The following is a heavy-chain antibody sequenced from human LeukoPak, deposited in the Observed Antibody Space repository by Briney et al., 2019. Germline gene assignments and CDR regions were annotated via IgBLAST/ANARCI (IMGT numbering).Heavy chain of an antibody. J-gene: IGHJ4*02. D-gene: IGHD3-10*01. CDR1: GFMFSNHW. CDR3: ARDQSIHPYPEVILDF. CDR2: IKQDGSET. Sequence: GGSLRLSCAASGFMFSNHWMTWVRQAPGKGLEWVAHIKQDGSETYYMDYVKGRFTISRDNAKNSLHLQMDSLRAEDTAVYYCARDQSIHPYPEVILDFWGQGALVTVSS. V-gene: IGHV3-7*01.